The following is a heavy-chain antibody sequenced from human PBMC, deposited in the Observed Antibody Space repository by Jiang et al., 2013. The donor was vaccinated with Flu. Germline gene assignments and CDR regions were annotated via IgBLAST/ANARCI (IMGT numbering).Heavy chain of an antibody. J-gene: IGHJ5*01. D-gene: IGHD3-22*01. CDR1: GFTFSSYA. CDR3: AKDPYYYDGVGYDWF. CDR2: INADAGRT. Sequence: VQLLESGGGLVQPGGSLRLSCAASGFTFSSYAMSWVRQAPGKGLEWVSTINADAGRTYYADSVKGRFTIFRDNSKNTLYLKMNSLRAEDTAVYYCAKDPYYYDGVGYDWF. V-gene: IGHV3-23*01.